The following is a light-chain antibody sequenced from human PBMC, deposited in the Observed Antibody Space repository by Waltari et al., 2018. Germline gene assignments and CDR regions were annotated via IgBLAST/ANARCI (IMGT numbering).Light chain of an antibody. CDR3: CSYAGSSTLVV. V-gene: IGLV2-23*02. J-gene: IGLJ2*01. CDR2: DVS. CDR1: SSDVGGYNY. Sequence: QSALTQPASVSGSPGQSITISCTGTSSDVGGYNYFPLYQQHPGKAPKLRIYDVSKRPSGGSNRFSGSKSGNTASLTISGLQAEDEADYYCCSYAGSSTLVVFGGGTKLTVL.